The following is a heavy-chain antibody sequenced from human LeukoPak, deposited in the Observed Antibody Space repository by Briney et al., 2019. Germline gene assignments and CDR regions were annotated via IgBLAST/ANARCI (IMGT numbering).Heavy chain of an antibody. V-gene: IGHV3-48*03. J-gene: IGHJ3*02. Sequence: GGSLRLSCAASGFTFSSYEMNWVRQAPGKGLEWVSCISSSGSTIYYADSVKGRFTISRDNAKNSLYLQMNSLRAEDTAVYYCARDWSSYDSSGYRAFDIWGQGTMVTVSS. CDR3: ARDWSSYDSSGYRAFDI. CDR1: GFTFSSYE. D-gene: IGHD3-22*01. CDR2: ISSSGSTI.